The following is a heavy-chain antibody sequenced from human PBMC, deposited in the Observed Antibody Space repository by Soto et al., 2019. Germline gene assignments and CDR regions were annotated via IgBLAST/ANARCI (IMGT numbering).Heavy chain of an antibody. D-gene: IGHD6-13*01. Sequence: GSLSLSCAASGFTFNSYAMSWVRQAPGKGLEWISAISGSGGSTYYAASVKGRSTISRANSKNTLYLQINSPRAEATAGYYCAGIADSSSWYCGGRKGIYDMEFWGQGTTVTVSS. CDR3: AGIADSSSWYCGGRKGIYDMEF. V-gene: IGHV3-23*01. J-gene: IGHJ6*02. CDR1: GFTFNSYA. CDR2: ISGSGGST.